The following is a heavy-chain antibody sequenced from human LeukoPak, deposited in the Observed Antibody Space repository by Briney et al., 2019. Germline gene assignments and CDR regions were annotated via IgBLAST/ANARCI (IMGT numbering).Heavy chain of an antibody. Sequence: PGGSLRLSCAASGFTFSDYYVSWIRQAPGKGLEWVSYISSSGSTIYYADSVKGRFTISRDNAKNSLYLQMNSLRAEDTAVYYCARDDGGYCSSTSCYRSDNWFDPWGQGTLVTVSS. J-gene: IGHJ5*02. CDR2: ISSSGSTI. D-gene: IGHD2-2*02. CDR3: ARDDGGYCSSTSCYRSDNWFDP. CDR1: GFTFSDYY. V-gene: IGHV3-11*04.